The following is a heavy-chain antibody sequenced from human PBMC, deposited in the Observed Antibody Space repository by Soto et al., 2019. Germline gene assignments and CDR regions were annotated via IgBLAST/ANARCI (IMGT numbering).Heavy chain of an antibody. V-gene: IGHV3-23*01. CDR1: GFTFSSFV. CDR3: AKVDRTANY. D-gene: IGHD6-25*01. CDR2: ISGSGGST. J-gene: IGHJ4*02. Sequence: EVQLLESGGGLVQPGGSLRLSCAASGFTFSSFVRSWVRQAPGKGLEWVSAISGSGGSTYYADSVKGRFTISRDNSKNTLYMQMNSLGADDTAVYYCAKVDRTANYWGQGTLVTVSS.